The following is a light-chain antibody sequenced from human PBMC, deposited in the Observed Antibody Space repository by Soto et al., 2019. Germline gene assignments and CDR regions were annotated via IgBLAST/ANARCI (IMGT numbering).Light chain of an antibody. J-gene: IGKJ2*01. CDR2: GSS. CDR1: QSVSNNY. V-gene: IGKV3-20*01. Sequence: EVVLTQSPGTLSLSPGDRATLSCRASQSVSNNYFAWYKQKPGQAPRLLIFGSSDRATDIPDRFSGSGSGTDFTLTISRLEPKDFAVYYCQQYGSSPPYTFGQWTKLEIK. CDR3: QQYGSSPPYT.